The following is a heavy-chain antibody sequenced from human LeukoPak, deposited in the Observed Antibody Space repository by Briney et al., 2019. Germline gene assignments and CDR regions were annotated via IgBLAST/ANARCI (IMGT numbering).Heavy chain of an antibody. Sequence: PSETLSLTCTVSGGSISSSSNFWGWIRQPPGKGLEWVGSISYSGSTYYNPSLKSRVTISVDTSKNQFSLKLSSVTAADTAVYYCARLTPYSGGPLGDYWGQGTLVTVSS. CDR1: GGSISSSSNF. J-gene: IGHJ4*02. V-gene: IGHV4-39*01. D-gene: IGHD1-26*01. CDR3: ARLTPYSGGPLGDY. CDR2: ISYSGST.